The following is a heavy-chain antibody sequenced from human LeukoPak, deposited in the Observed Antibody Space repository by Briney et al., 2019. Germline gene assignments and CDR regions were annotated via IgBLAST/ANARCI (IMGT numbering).Heavy chain of an antibody. CDR2: IGIDSGNT. J-gene: IGHJ4*02. V-gene: IGHV3-48*01. D-gene: IGHD1-1*01. CDR3: AGDHNYAYDN. Sequence: GGSLRLSCTASGFPFIEYSMNWVRQAPGKGLEWISYIGIDSGNTKYADSVRGRFTISADKAKNSLYLQMNSLRVEDTAVYYCAGDHNYAYDNWGQGTLVSVAS. CDR1: GFPFIEYS.